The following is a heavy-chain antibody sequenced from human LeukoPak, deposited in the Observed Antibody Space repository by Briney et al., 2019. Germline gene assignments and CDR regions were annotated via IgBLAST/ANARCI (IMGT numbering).Heavy chain of an antibody. Sequence: PSETLSLTCTVSGGSISTYYWSWIRQPPGKGLEWIGYIYYSGSTSYNPSLKSRITVSVDTFKNQFSLKLSSVTAADTAVYYCARDTGVVVGYFQHWGQGTLVTVSP. CDR3: ARDTGVVVGYFQH. CDR2: IYYSGST. V-gene: IGHV4-59*01. CDR1: GGSISTYY. D-gene: IGHD2-15*01. J-gene: IGHJ1*01.